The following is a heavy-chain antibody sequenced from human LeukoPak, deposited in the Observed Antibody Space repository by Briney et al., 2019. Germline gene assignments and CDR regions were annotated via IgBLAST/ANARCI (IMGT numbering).Heavy chain of an antibody. Sequence: SETLSLTCAVYGGSFSGYYWSWIRQPPGKGLEWIGEINHSGSTNYNPSLKSRVTMSVDTSKNQFSLKLSSVTAADTAVYYCARGWNYYDSSGYYYGAFDIWGQGTMVTVSS. CDR1: GGSFSGYY. CDR2: INHSGST. V-gene: IGHV4-34*01. CDR3: ARGWNYYDSSGYYYGAFDI. D-gene: IGHD3-22*01. J-gene: IGHJ3*02.